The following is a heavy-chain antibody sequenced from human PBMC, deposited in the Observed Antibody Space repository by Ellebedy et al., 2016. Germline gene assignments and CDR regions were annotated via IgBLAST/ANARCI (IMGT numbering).Heavy chain of an antibody. D-gene: IGHD2-8*01. CDR3: VTRHNGAFDL. Sequence: SREASGLTVRGHGVHWVRQGPGKGLELVSLIYGGGASYYADSVKGRFTISRDNSKKTLYLQMSGLGVEDTAVYYCVTRHNGAFDLWGQGTMVTVSS. J-gene: IGHJ3*01. CDR1: GLTVRGHG. V-gene: IGHV3-53*01. CDR2: IYGGGAS.